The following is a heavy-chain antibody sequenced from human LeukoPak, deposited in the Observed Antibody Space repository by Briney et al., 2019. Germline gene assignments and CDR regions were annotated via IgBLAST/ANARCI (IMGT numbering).Heavy chain of an antibody. Sequence: GGSLRLSCLASGFTFSNSWMTWVRQAPGRGLEWVANIKEDGSDKQYADSVRGRFTISRDNAKNSLYLQMNSLRAEDTAVYYCARAPRGGYYGMDVWGQGTTVTVSS. J-gene: IGHJ6*02. D-gene: IGHD3-10*01. CDR1: GFTFSNSW. CDR2: IKEDGSDK. V-gene: IGHV3-7*01. CDR3: ARAPRGGYYGMDV.